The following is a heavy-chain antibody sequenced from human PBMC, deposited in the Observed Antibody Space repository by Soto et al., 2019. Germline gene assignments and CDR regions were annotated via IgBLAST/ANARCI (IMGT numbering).Heavy chain of an antibody. D-gene: IGHD6-6*01. V-gene: IGHV3-23*01. J-gene: IGHJ4*02. CDR1: EVSLSGCA. CDR3: ASESSIAARAPFDY. Sequence: VVSRRLSCAASEVSLSGCAGYRDHQVPGKGLEWVSAISGSGGSTYYADSVKGRFTISRDDSKNTLYLQMNSLRAEDTAVYYCASESSIAARAPFDYWGQGTLVTVSS. CDR2: ISGSGGST.